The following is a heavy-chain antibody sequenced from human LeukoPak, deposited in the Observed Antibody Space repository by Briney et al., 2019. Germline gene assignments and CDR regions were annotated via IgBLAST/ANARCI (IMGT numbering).Heavy chain of an antibody. V-gene: IGHV1-24*01. Sequence: ASVKVSRKVSGYTLTELSMHWVRQAPGKGREWVGGFDPEDGETIYAQKFQGRVTMTEDTSTDTAYMELSSLRSEDTAVYYCATDSSGLQSYFDYWGQGTLVTVSS. CDR3: ATDSSGLQSYFDY. D-gene: IGHD6-19*01. CDR2: FDPEDGET. CDR1: GYTLTELS. J-gene: IGHJ4*02.